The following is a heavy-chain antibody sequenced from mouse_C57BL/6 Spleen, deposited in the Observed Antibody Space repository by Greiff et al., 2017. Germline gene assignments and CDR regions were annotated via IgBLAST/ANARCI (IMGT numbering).Heavy chain of an antibody. CDR3: ARCYYDYDGAMDY. J-gene: IGHJ4*01. CDR1: GYAFTNYL. D-gene: IGHD2-4*01. CDR2: INPGSGGT. V-gene: IGHV1-54*01. Sequence: VQLQQSGAELVRPGTSVKVSCKASGYAFTNYLIEWVKQRPGPGLEWIGVINPGSGGTNYNEKFKGKATLTADKYSSTAYMQLSNLTSVDSAVYFCARCYYDYDGAMDYWGQGTSVTVAS.